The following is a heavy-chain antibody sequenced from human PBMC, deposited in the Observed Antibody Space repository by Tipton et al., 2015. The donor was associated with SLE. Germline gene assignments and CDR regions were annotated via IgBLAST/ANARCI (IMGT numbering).Heavy chain of an antibody. J-gene: IGHJ4*02. CDR1: GGSFSNSSYY. D-gene: IGHD2-21*02. CDR3: ARLNDATAIASLDY. CDR2: IYYNGHI. V-gene: IGHV4-61*01. Sequence: TLSLTCTVSGGSFSNSSYYWSWIRQPPGEALEWIGYIYYNGHINYSPSLKSRVTLSVDTTKNQFSLTLSSVTAADTAVYYCARLNDATAIASLDYWGQGTLVTVSS.